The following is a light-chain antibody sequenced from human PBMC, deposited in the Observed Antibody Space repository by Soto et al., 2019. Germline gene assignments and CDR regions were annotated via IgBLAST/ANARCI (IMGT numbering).Light chain of an antibody. CDR3: SLFAVRNSFV. CDR2: EVN. V-gene: IGLV2-8*01. CDR1: SNDVGGYNY. Sequence: QSALTQAPSASGSPGQSVTISCTGTSNDVGGYNYVSWYQQHPGKAPKLMIYEVNKRPSGVPDRFSGSKSGNTASLTVSGLQAEDEADYYCSLFAVRNSFVFGTGTKLTVL. J-gene: IGLJ1*01.